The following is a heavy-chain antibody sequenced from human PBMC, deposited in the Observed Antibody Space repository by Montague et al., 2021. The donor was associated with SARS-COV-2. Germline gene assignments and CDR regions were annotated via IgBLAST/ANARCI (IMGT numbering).Heavy chain of an antibody. V-gene: IGHV4-61*02. CDR3: ARDSPHFDFWRGHYGDKYYMDI. J-gene: IGHJ6*03. D-gene: IGHD3-3*01. Sequence: TLSLTCTVSGDSITSKTHYWDWVRQPAGKGLEWIGRLLTSGATNLXXXLKSRLTISRDTSQNEFYLKLSSVTAADTAVYYCARDSPHFDFWRGHYGDKYYMDIWGKGTTVTVS. CDR1: GDSITSKTHY. CDR2: LLTSGAT.